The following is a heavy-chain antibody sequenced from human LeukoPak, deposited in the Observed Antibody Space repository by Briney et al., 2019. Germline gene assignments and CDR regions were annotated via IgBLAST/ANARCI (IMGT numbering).Heavy chain of an antibody. J-gene: IGHJ4*02. CDR2: IYYSGST. D-gene: IGHD3/OR15-3a*01. CDR1: GGSTTSSSYY. V-gene: IGHV4-39*01. CDR3: GRQAVKIFGQQSAPLDY. Sequence: SETLSLTCTVSGGSTTSSSYYWGWIRQPPGKGLEWIGTIYYSGSTYYNPSLKSRVAISLDTSKNQFSLRLSSVPAADTAVYYCGRQAVKIFGQQSAPLDYWGQGTLVTVSS.